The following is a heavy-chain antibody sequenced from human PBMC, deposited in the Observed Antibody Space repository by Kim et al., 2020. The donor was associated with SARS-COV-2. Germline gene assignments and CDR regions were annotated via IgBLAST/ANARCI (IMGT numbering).Heavy chain of an antibody. CDR3: ARDTTPAAADNYYYYGMDV. CDR1: GFTFSDYF. CDR2: ISSSSTYT. V-gene: IGHV3-11*06. J-gene: IGHJ6*02. D-gene: IGHD6-13*01. Sequence: GGSLRLSCAASGFTFSDYFMSWIRQAPGKGLEWVSYISSSSTYTNYADSVKGRFTISRDNAKNSLYLQMNSLRAEDTAVYYCARDTTPAAADNYYYYGMDVWGQGTTGTVSS.